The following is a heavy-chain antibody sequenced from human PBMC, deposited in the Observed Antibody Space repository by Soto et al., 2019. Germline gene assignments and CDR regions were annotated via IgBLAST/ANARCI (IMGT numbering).Heavy chain of an antibody. CDR2: VWYDGGNK. J-gene: IGHJ6*02. Sequence: QVQLVESGGGVVQPGRSLRLSCAASGFTFSSYGMHWVRQAPGKGLEWVALVWYDGGNKYYADYVKGRFTISRDNSKNTLYLQTNTLRDDDRAVYYCVRAAGYSGNDYVYYYGMDVWGQGTTVTVSS. D-gene: IGHD5-12*01. CDR3: VRAAGYSGNDYVYYYGMDV. V-gene: IGHV3-33*01. CDR1: GFTFSSYG.